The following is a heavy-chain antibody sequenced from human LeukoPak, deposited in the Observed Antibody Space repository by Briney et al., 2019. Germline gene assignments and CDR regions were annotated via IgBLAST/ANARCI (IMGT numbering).Heavy chain of an antibody. J-gene: IGHJ5*02. D-gene: IGHD6-13*01. CDR2: ISSSSTI. Sequence: PGGSLRLSCAASGFIFSSYSMNWVRQAPGKGLEWVSYISSSSTIYYADSVKGRFTISRDNAKNSLYLQMNSLRAEDTAVYYCAKDPYSSSWYGWFDPWGQGTLVTVSS. CDR3: AKDPYSSSWYGWFDP. CDR1: GFIFSSYS. V-gene: IGHV3-48*04.